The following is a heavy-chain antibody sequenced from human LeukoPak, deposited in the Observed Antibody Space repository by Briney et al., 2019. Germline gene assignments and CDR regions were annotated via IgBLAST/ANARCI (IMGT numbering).Heavy chain of an antibody. Sequence: PGGSLRLSCAASGFTFSSYAMSWVRQAPGKGLGWVSAISGRGGSTYYADSVKGRFTISRDNSKNTLYLQMNSLRAEDTAVYYCATVGYSSGWRDYWGQGTLVTVSS. CDR3: ATVGYSSGWRDY. CDR1: GFTFSSYA. CDR2: ISGRGGST. D-gene: IGHD6-19*01. V-gene: IGHV3-23*01. J-gene: IGHJ4*02.